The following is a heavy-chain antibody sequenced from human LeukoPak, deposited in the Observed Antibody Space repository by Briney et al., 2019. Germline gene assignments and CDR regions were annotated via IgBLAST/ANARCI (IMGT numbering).Heavy chain of an antibody. CDR2: TYHRSKWYN. CDR1: GDSVSSNSAA. CDR3: ARARDGYSSSWYLFSAFDI. V-gene: IGHV6-1*01. J-gene: IGHJ3*02. D-gene: IGHD6-13*01. Sequence: SQILSLTCAISGDSVSSNSAAWNWIRQSPSRGLEWLGRTYHRSKWYNDYAVSVKSRITINPDTSKNQFSLQLNSVTPEDTAVYYCARARDGYSSSWYLFSAFDIWGQGTMVTVSS.